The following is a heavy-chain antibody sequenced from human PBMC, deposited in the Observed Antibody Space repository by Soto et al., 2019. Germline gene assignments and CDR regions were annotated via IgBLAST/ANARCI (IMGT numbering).Heavy chain of an antibody. Sequence: QVQLQESGPGLVKPSQTLSLTCTVSGGSISSGGYYWSWIRQHPGKGLEWIGYIYYSGSTYYNPSRQSRVTISVDTSKNQFSLKLSSVTAADTAVYYCAREGVGMVRGVRYGMDVWGQGTTVTVSS. J-gene: IGHJ6*02. CDR2: IYYSGST. CDR3: AREGVGMVRGVRYGMDV. V-gene: IGHV4-31*03. CDR1: GGSISSGGYY. D-gene: IGHD3-10*01.